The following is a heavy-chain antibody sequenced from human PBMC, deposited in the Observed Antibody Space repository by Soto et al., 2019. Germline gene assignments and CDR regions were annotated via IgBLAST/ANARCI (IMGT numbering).Heavy chain of an antibody. D-gene: IGHD6-6*01. Sequence: SETLSLTCAVYGGSFSGYYWSWIRQPPGKGLEWIGEINHSGSTNYNPSLKSRVTISVDTSKNQFSLKLSSVTAADTAVYYCARIRIAARSGSYYYYYGMDVWGQGTTVTVSS. CDR2: INHSGST. CDR3: ARIRIAARSGSYYYYYGMDV. CDR1: GGSFSGYY. J-gene: IGHJ6*02. V-gene: IGHV4-34*01.